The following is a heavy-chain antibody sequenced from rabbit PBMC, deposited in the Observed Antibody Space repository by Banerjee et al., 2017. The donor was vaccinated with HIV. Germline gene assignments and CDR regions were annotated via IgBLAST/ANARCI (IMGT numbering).Heavy chain of an antibody. Sequence: QEQLVEFGGDLVHPEGSLTLTSTASGFSFSSSYWICWVRQAPGKGLEWVECIVAGSSGSTYYARWAKCQFSISKTSSTTLSLQMTSLTAADTATSVCARGRVGVIGWIFCLWGPGTLGTGS. CDR2: IVAGSSGST. D-gene: IGHD1-1*01. CDR3: ARGRVGVIGWIFCL. V-gene: IGHV1S45*01. J-gene: IGHJ4*01. CDR1: GFSFSSSYW.